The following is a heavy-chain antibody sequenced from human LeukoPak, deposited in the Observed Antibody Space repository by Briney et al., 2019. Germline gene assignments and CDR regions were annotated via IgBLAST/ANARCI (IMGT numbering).Heavy chain of an antibody. Sequence: ASVTVSCKASGYTLTVYYMQWVRQAPGQGLEWMGWINPNSGGTNYAQKFQGRVTMTRDTSINKAYMELSRLRSDDTALYYCARALQVEVTSIPYLGIWGQGTMVTVSS. D-gene: IGHD2-21*02. V-gene: IGHV1-2*02. CDR2: INPNSGGT. J-gene: IGHJ3*02. CDR1: GYTLTVYY. CDR3: ARALQVEVTSIPYLGI.